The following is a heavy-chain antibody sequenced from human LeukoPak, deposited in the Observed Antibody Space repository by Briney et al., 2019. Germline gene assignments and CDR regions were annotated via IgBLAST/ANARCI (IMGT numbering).Heavy chain of an antibody. D-gene: IGHD1-14*01. CDR1: GGTFSIYA. CDR2: IIPIFGTT. V-gene: IGHV1-69*05. Sequence: SVKVSCKASGGTFSIYAISWVRQAPGQGLEWMGGIIPIFGTTNYAQKFQGRVTVTTDASASTAYMELSSLRSEDTAVYYCARESRLLREPTHYYYYYLDVWGKGTTVTVSS. J-gene: IGHJ6*03. CDR3: ARESRLLREPTHYYYYYLDV.